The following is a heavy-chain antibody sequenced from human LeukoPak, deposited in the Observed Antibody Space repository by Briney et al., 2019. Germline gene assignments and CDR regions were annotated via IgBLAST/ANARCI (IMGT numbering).Heavy chain of an antibody. Sequence: SETLSLTCIVSGVSFSSYYGSWIRQPPGKGLEWIGYIYYNGSTNYNPSLKSRVTKSVDTSKNQSSLKLISVTAADTAVYYCARNVTSPTWFDPWGQGTLVIVSS. V-gene: IGHV4-59*08. D-gene: IGHD1-14*01. CDR2: IYYNGST. J-gene: IGHJ5*02. CDR1: GVSFSSYY. CDR3: ARNVTSPTWFDP.